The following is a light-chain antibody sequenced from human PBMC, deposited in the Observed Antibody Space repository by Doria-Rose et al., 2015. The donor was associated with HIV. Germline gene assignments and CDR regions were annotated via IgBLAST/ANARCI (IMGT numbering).Light chain of an antibody. V-gene: IGKV3-15*01. CDR1: QGIGSD. J-gene: IGKJ2*01. CDR2: RAS. CDR3: RQYSQWPPYT. Sequence: TQSPATLSVSPGEGATLSCRASQGIGSDLAWYQQKPGQAPRLLIYRASIRATGIPPRFTGGGSGTEFTLTISSPQSEDFAVYFCRQYSQWPPYTFGQGTKLEVK.